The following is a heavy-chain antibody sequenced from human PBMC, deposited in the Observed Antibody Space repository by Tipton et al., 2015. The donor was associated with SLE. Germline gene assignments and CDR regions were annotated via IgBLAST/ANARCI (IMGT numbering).Heavy chain of an antibody. CDR3: ARWALYCSSTSCHRYFDY. Sequence: SLRLSCAASGFTFSSYAMHWVRQAPGKGLEWVAVISYDGSNKYYADSVKGRFTISRDNSKNTLYLQMNSLRAEDTALYYCARWALYCSSTSCHRYFDYWGQGTLVTVSS. CDR2: ISYDGSNK. V-gene: IGHV3-30*07. CDR1: GFTFSSYA. D-gene: IGHD2-2*01. J-gene: IGHJ4*02.